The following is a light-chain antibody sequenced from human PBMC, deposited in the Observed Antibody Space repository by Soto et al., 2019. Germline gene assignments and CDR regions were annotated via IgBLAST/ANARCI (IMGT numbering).Light chain of an antibody. CDR2: WAS. V-gene: IGKV4-1*01. Sequence: DIVMTQSPDSLAVSLGERATINCKSSQSVLYSSNNKNYLAWYQQKPGQPPKLLIYWASTRESGVPDRFSGSGSGTDFTLTICSLQAEDVAVYYCQQYYNSPLTFGGGTKVEIK. CDR1: QSVLYSSNNKNY. J-gene: IGKJ4*01. CDR3: QQYYNSPLT.